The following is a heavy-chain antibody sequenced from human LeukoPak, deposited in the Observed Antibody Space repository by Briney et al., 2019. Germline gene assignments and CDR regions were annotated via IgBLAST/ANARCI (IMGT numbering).Heavy chain of an antibody. CDR3: AAQIYGDFADY. Sequence: PSETLSLTCTVSGGSFSSSSYYWGWIRQPPGKGLEYIGTISYSGTTYHNPSLKSRVTISLDRSKNQFSLKLTSVTAADTAVYYCAAQIYGDFADYWGQGTLVTVSS. D-gene: IGHD4-17*01. CDR1: GGSFSSSSYY. V-gene: IGHV4-39*01. J-gene: IGHJ4*02. CDR2: ISYSGTT.